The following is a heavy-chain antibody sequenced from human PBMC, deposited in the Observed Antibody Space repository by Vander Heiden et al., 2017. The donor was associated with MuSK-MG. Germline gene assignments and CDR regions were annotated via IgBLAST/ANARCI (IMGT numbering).Heavy chain of an antibody. CDR3: AKYRVVVPAAIPYYFDY. CDR1: GFTFTSYA. V-gene: IGHV3-23*01. D-gene: IGHD2-2*01. J-gene: IGHJ4*02. CDR2: ISGSGGST. Sequence: EVQLLESGGGLVQPGGSLRLSCAASGFTFTSYAMRWVRQAPGKGLEWVSAISGSGGSTYYADSVKGRFTISRDNSKNTLYLQMNSLRAEDTAVYYCAKYRVVVPAAIPYYFDYWGQGTLVTVSS.